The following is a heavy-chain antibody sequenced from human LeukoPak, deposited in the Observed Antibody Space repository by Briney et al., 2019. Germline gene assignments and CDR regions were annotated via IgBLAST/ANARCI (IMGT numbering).Heavy chain of an antibody. D-gene: IGHD6-13*01. V-gene: IGHV3-48*02. J-gene: IGHJ4*02. CDR3: ARGVAATGSAFDY. Sequence: GGSLRLSCEASGFTFSTYRMNWVRQAPGKGLEWVSYISSSGTTIYYADSVKGRFTISRDNAKNSLFLQMNSLRDEDTAVYYCARGVAATGSAFDYWGQGTLVTVSS. CDR2: ISSSGTTI. CDR1: GFTFSTYR.